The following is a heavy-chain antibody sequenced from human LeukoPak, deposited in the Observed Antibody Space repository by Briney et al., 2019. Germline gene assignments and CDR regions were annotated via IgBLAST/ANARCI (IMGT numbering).Heavy chain of an antibody. V-gene: IGHV4-34*01. CDR3: ARGGVIVRAGSNFDY. CDR1: GGSFSGYY. Sequence: SETLSLTCAVYGGSFSGYYWSWIRQPPGKGLEWIGEINHSGSTNYNPSLKSRVTISVDTSKNQFSLKLSSVTAADTAVYYCARGGVIVRAGSNFDYWGQGTLVTVSS. CDR2: INHSGST. J-gene: IGHJ4*02. D-gene: IGHD2-2*01.